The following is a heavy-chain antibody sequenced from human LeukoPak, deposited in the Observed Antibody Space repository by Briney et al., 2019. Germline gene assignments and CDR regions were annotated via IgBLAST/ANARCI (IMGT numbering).Heavy chain of an antibody. D-gene: IGHD1-1*01. CDR1: RCSFTSYY. CDR2: IYYSGST. V-gene: IGHV4-59*08. J-gene: IGHJ4*02. Sequence: SETLSLTCTVSRCSFTSYYWSWIRQPPGKGLEWIGYIYYSGSTNYNPSLKNRVTMSVDTSKNHFPLKLSSVTAADPAVYYCARGRVLSFGDWGQGTLVTVSS. CDR3: ARGRVLSFGD.